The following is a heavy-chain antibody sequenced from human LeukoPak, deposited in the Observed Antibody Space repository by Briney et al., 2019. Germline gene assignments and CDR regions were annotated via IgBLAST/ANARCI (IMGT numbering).Heavy chain of an antibody. V-gene: IGHV3-30*18. CDR2: ISYDGSNK. CDR3: AKDLTTVTTGGDC. CDR1: GFTFSSYG. D-gene: IGHD4-17*01. J-gene: IGHJ4*02. Sequence: GGSLRLSCAASGFTFSSYGMHWVRQAPGKGLEWVAVISYDGSNKYYADSVKGRFTISRDNSKNTLYLQMNSLRAEDTAVYYCAKDLTTVTTGGDCWGQGTLVTVSS.